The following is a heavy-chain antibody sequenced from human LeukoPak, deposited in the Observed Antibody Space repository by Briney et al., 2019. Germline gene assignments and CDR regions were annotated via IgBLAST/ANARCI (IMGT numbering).Heavy chain of an antibody. CDR3: ARIRDGYNDAYDL. Sequence: GVSVKVSCKASGYTFTGYYMHWVRQAPGQVLEWMGLINPDGGNTNYAQNFQGRVTLTRDTSTSTVYMELSSLRSEDTAIYYCARIRDGYNDAYDLWGQGTVVTVPS. D-gene: IGHD5-24*01. V-gene: IGHV1-46*01. CDR1: GYTFTGYY. CDR2: INPDGGNT. J-gene: IGHJ3*01.